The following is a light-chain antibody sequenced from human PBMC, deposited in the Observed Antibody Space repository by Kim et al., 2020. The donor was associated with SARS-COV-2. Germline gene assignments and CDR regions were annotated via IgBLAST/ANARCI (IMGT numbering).Light chain of an antibody. CDR2: AAS. Sequence: ASVEDRVTITCRASQDISNYLAWYQQKAGKAPRLLIYAASALQPGVPSRFSGSGSGTDFTLTITSLQPEDVATYFCQKYDGAPWAFGQGTKVDIK. CDR1: QDISNY. CDR3: QKYDGAPWA. J-gene: IGKJ1*01. V-gene: IGKV1-27*01.